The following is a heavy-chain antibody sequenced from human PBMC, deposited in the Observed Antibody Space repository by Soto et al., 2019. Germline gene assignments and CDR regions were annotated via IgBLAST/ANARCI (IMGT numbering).Heavy chain of an antibody. Sequence: QVQLQQWGAGLLKPSETLSLTCAVYGGSFSGYYWSWIRQPPGKGLEWIGEINHSGSTNYNPSLTSRVTVSVDTSKNQFSLKLSSVTAADTAVYYCARGGGRFLEWLLWGRWGPGYYYFDYWGQGTLVTVSS. V-gene: IGHV4-34*01. CDR1: GGSFSGYY. D-gene: IGHD3-3*01. CDR3: ARGGGRFLEWLLWGRWGPGYYYFDY. J-gene: IGHJ4*02. CDR2: INHSGST.